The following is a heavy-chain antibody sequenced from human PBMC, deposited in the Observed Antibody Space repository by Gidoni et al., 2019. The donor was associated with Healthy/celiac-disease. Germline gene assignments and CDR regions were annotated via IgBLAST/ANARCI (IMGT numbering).Heavy chain of an antibody. CDR1: RLTIHDYA. CDR3: AKGSLGKITRIGLMGRYFDY. CDR2: ISWNSVSI. D-gene: IGHD3-22*01. Sequence: EVQLVESGGGLIQPGRSLRLSCAASRLTIHDYAMPWVRHAPGKGMEWFSGISWNSVSIGYADFVKGRFTGSRDKAKKSLYLQRHSLRVEDTVLYYCAKGSLGKITRIGLMGRYFDYWCQGTLVTVSS. V-gene: IGHV3-9*01. J-gene: IGHJ4*02.